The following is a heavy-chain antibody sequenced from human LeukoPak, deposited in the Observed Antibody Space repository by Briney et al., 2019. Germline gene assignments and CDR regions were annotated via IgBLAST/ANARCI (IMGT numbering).Heavy chain of an antibody. V-gene: IGHV4-39*07. CDR2: IDYSGST. Sequence: SATQSLTCTVSGDSISSSYYYWGWLRRPPGKGLEWIGSIDYSGSTYHKPFLKSLSTTSVDTSKNQYSLKLSSVTSADTAVYYSARDSRYCSGGNCHLRFEYWGERIPVTVSS. J-gene: IGHJ4*02. CDR1: GDSISSSYYY. D-gene: IGHD2-15*01. CDR3: ARDSRYCSGGNCHLRFEY.